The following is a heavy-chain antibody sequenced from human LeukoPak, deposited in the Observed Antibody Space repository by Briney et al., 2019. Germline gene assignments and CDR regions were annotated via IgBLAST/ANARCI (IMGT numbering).Heavy chain of an antibody. CDR1: GFTFSSYG. D-gene: IGHD2-2*01. J-gene: IGHJ4*02. Sequence: GGSLRLSCAASGFTFSSYGMHWVRQAPGKGLEWVAVISYDGSNKYYADSVKGRFTISRDNAKNSLYLQMNSLRVEDTAVYYCARNWAMLDYWGQGILVTVSS. CDR2: ISYDGSNK. V-gene: IGHV3-30*03. CDR3: ARNWAMLDY.